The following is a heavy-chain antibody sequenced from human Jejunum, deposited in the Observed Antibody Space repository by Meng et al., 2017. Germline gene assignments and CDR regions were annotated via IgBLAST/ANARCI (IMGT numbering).Heavy chain of an antibody. D-gene: IGHD2-21*01. CDR1: GGSITSTKW. CDR2: VFHSGTP. J-gene: IGHJ4*02. Sequence: QGRRQAAGPGLVNPSGTLSLTCAVSGGSITSTKWWSWVRQTPGKGLEWIGAVFHSGTPDSNPSLMSRLTMSVDKSKNQFSLNLTSVTAADTAVYYCASRPVGIRTYYFYCWGQGTLVTVSS. CDR3: ASRPVGIRTYYFYC. V-gene: IGHV4-4*02.